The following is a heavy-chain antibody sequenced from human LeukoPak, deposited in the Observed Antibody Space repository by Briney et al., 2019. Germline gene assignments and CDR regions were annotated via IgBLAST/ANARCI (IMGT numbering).Heavy chain of an antibody. CDR3: ARASGGSGYYPTYYFDY. D-gene: IGHD3-22*01. Sequence: SETLSLTCTVSGGSISSGGYYWSWIRQHPGKGLEWIGYIYYSGSTYYNPSLKSRVTISVDTSKNQFSLKLSSVTAAETAVYYCARASGGSGYYPTYYFDYWGQGTLVTVSS. CDR1: GGSISSGGYY. CDR2: IYYSGST. J-gene: IGHJ4*02. V-gene: IGHV4-31*03.